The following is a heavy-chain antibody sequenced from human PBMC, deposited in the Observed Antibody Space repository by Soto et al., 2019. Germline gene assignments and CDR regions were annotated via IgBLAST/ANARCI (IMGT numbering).Heavy chain of an antibody. CDR1: GFTFSSYT. CDR2: ISGSGGST. V-gene: IGHV3-23*01. CDR3: ARGDILTGYYTFDY. J-gene: IGHJ4*02. D-gene: IGHD3-9*01. Sequence: PGGSLRLSCAASGFTFSSYTMSWVRQAPGKGLGWVSAISGSGGSTYNADSVKGRFTISRDNSKNTLYLQMNSLRAEDTAIYYCARGDILTGYYTFDYWGQGTLVTVSS.